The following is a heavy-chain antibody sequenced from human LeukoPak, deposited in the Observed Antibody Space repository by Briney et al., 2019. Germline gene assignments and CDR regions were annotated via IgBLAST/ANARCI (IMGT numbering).Heavy chain of an antibody. CDR2: IYWDDDK. V-gene: IGHV2-70*11. Sequence: SGPTPVNPTQTLTLTCTFSGVSLSTSGMCVRSIPQPPGKAPEGLARIYWDDDKYYSTSLKTRLTISKDTSKNQVVLTMTNMDPVDTATYYCARSQQWLVWGSNDGRDNWFDPWGQGTLVTVSS. J-gene: IGHJ5*02. D-gene: IGHD6-19*01. CDR1: GVSLSTSGMC. CDR3: ARSQQWLVWGSNDGRDNWFDP.